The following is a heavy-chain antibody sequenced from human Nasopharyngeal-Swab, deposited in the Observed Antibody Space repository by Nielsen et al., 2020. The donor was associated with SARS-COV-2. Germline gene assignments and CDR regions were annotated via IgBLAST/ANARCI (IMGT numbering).Heavy chain of an antibody. CDR3: ARSTVNNYYYYYYMDV. CDR2: IDWDDDK. Sequence: SGPTLVKPTQTFTLTCTFSGFLLSTSGMCVTWIRQPPGKALEWLARIDWDDDKYYSTSLKTRLTISKDTSKNQVVLTMTNMDPVDTATYYCARSTVNNYYYYYYMDVWGKGTTVTVSS. D-gene: IGHD4-17*01. CDR1: GFLLSTSGMC. J-gene: IGHJ6*03. V-gene: IGHV2-70*11.